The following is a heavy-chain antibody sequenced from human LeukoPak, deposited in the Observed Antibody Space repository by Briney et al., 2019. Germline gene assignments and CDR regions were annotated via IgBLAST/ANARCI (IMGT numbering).Heavy chain of an antibody. V-gene: IGHV3-33*01. J-gene: IGHJ5*02. CDR3: ARDLWGASPWFDP. CDR1: GFTFSSYG. CDR2: IWYDGSNK. D-gene: IGHD1-26*01. Sequence: GGSLRLSCAASGFTFSSYGMRWVRQAPGKGLEWVADIWYDGSNKYYADSVKGRFTISGDNSKNTLYLQMNSLRAEDTAVYYCARDLWGASPWFDPWGQGTLVTVSS.